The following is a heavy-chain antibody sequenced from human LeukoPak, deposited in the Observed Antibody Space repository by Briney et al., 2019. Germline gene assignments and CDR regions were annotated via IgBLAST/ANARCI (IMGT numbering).Heavy chain of an antibody. CDR1: GGSISSYY. V-gene: IGHV4-59*12. CDR3: ARKRYGDYLDY. Sequence: SETLSLTCTVSGGSISSYYWSWIRQPPGKGLEWIGYIYYSGSTNYNPSLKSRVTISADKSKKQFSLKMTSVTAADTAVYYCARKRYGDYLDYWGQGTLVTVSS. CDR2: IYYSGST. D-gene: IGHD4-17*01. J-gene: IGHJ4*02.